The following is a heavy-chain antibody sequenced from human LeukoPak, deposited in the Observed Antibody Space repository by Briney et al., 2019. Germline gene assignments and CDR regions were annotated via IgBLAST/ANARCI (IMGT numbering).Heavy chain of an antibody. CDR2: IYPGDSDT. J-gene: IGHJ4*02. CDR1: GYSFTNYW. V-gene: IGHV5-51*01. Sequence: GESLKISCKGSGYSFTNYWIGWVRQMPGKGLEWMGIIYPGDSDTRYSPSFQGQVTISADKSISTAYLQWSSLKASDTAMYYCVRTYDRSGHYYPDYWGQGTLVTVSS. CDR3: VRTYDRSGHYYPDY. D-gene: IGHD3-22*01.